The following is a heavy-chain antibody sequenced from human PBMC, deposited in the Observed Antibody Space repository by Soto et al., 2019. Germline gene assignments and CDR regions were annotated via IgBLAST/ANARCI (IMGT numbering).Heavy chain of an antibody. CDR3: ARAGYCSGGSCSDDAFDI. D-gene: IGHD2-15*01. CDR1: GFTVSSNY. Sequence: EVQLVESGGGLVQPGGSLRLSCAASGFTVSSNYMSWVRQAPGKGLEWVSVIYSGGSTYYADSVKGRFTISRHNSKNPLYLQMNSLRAEDTAVYYCARAGYCSGGSCSDDAFDIWGQGTIVTVSS. V-gene: IGHV3-53*04. J-gene: IGHJ3*02. CDR2: IYSGGST.